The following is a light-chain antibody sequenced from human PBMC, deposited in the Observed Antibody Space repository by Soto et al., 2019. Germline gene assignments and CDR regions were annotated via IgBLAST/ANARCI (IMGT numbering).Light chain of an antibody. Sequence: DIQMTQSPSTLSASVGDRVTITCRASQSMSRWLAWFQQKPGKAPKLLIYDASSLKSGVPSRFSGSGSGTEFTLTISSLQPDVFATYYCQQYNSYLWTCGQGTKVEIK. CDR1: QSMSRW. J-gene: IGKJ1*01. V-gene: IGKV1-5*01. CDR2: DAS. CDR3: QQYNSYLWT.